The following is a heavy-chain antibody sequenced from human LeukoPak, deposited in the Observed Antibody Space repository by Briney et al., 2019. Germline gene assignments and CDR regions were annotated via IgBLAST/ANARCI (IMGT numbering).Heavy chain of an antibody. D-gene: IGHD3-10*01. CDR3: ARPRITMVRGEINAFDI. J-gene: IGHJ3*02. CDR1: GYTFTGYY. Sequence: GASVKVSCKASGYTFTGYYMHWVRQAPGQGLEWMGWINPNSGGTNYAQKFQGRVTMTRDTSISTAYMELSRLRSDDTAVYYCARPRITMVRGEINAFDIWGQGTMVTVSS. V-gene: IGHV1-2*02. CDR2: INPNSGGT.